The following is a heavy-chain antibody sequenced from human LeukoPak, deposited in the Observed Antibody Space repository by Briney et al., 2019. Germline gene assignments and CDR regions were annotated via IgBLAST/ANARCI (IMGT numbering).Heavy chain of an antibody. Sequence: PSETLSLTCTVSGYSISSGYYWGWIRQPPGKGLEWIGEINHSGSTNYNPSLKSRVTISVDTSKNQFSLKLSSVTAADTAVYYCARGRVTAYYYYYYMDVWGNGTTVTVSS. CDR3: ARGRVTAYYYYYYMDV. CDR2: INHSGST. V-gene: IGHV4-38-2*02. J-gene: IGHJ6*03. CDR1: GYSISSGYY. D-gene: IGHD2-21*02.